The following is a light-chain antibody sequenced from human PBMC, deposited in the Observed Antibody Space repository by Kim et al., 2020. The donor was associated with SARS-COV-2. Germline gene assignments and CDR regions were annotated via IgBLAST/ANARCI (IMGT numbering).Light chain of an antibody. CDR2: GVS. Sequence: QSALTQPRSVSGSPGQSVTISCTGTSSDVGGYDYVSWYQQHPGKAPKLMIYGVSKRPSGVPDRFSGSKSANTASLTISGLQAEDEADYYCCSYAGTYSYVFGTGTQVTVL. CDR3: CSYAGTYSYV. J-gene: IGLJ1*01. CDR1: SSDVGGYDY. V-gene: IGLV2-11*01.